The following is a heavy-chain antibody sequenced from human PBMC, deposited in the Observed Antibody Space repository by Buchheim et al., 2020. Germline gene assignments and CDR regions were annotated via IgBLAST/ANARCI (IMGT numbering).Heavy chain of an antibody. V-gene: IGHV1-2*02. CDR1: GYSFADYY. Sequence: QVQLVQSGAEVKKPGASVKVSCKASGYSFADYYLHWVRQAPGQGLEWMGWIHPNSGDTNNAQKFRGRVTMTRDTSIRTAYMDLTRLTSDDTAVYYCARGLGSDWANWFDPWGQGTL. J-gene: IGHJ5*02. D-gene: IGHD6-19*01. CDR2: IHPNSGDT. CDR3: ARGLGSDWANWFDP.